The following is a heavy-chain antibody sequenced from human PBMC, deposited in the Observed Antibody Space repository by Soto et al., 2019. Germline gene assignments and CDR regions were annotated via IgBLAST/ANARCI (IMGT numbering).Heavy chain of an antibody. CDR3: AKSAGYCSGGSCSRGYYYMDV. D-gene: IGHD2-15*01. J-gene: IGHJ6*03. CDR2: ISWNSGSI. CDR1: GFTFDDYA. V-gene: IGHV3-9*01. Sequence: EVQLVESGGGLVQPGRSLRLSCAASGFTFDDYAMHWVRQAPGKGLEWVSGISWNSGSIGYADSVKGRFTISRDNAKNALYLQMNSLRADDTALYYCAKSAGYCSGGSCSRGYYYMDVWGKGTTVTVCS.